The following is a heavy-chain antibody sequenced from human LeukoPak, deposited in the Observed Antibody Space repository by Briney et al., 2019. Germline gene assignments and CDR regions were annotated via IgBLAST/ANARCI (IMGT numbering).Heavy chain of an antibody. CDR2: INSDGSST. Sequence: GGSLRLSCAASGFTFSSYWMHWVRQAPGKGLVWVSRINSDGSSTSYADSVKGRSTISRDNAKNTLYLQMNSLRAEDTAVYYCASAYYSDTRGFDYWGQGTLVTVSS. D-gene: IGHD3-22*01. V-gene: IGHV3-74*01. J-gene: IGHJ4*02. CDR3: ASAYYSDTRGFDY. CDR1: GFTFSSYW.